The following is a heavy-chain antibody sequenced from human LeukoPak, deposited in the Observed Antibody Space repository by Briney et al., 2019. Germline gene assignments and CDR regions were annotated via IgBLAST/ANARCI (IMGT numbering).Heavy chain of an antibody. CDR1: GGSPSSHY. CDR3: ARSSIAARGHWFDP. CDR2: IYHSGSR. V-gene: IGHV4-59*11. D-gene: IGHD6-6*01. J-gene: IGHJ5*02. Sequence: SETLSLTCTVSGGSPSSHYWSWIRQPPGKGLEWIGYIYHSGSRNYNPSLKSRVTISIDTSKNQFSLKLSSVTAADTAVYYCARSSIAARGHWFDPWGQGTLVTVSS.